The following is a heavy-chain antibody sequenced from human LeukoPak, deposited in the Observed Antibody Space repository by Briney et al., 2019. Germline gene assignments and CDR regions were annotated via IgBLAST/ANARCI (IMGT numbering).Heavy chain of an antibody. V-gene: IGHV3-30*04. Sequence: GGSLRLSCAASGFTFSSYAMHWVRQAPGKGLEWVAVISYDGSSKYYADSVKGRFTISRDNSKNTLYLQMNSLRAEDTAVYYCARDRGGWDIVVVVAATRVDNWSDPWGQGTLVTVSS. CDR2: ISYDGSSK. CDR3: ARDRGGWDIVVVVAATRVDNWSDP. D-gene: IGHD2-15*01. J-gene: IGHJ5*02. CDR1: GFTFSSYA.